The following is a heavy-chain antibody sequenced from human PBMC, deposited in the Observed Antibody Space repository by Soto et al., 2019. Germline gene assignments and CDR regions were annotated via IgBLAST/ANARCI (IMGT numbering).Heavy chain of an antibody. Sequence: GGSLRLSCAGAGYTFSSYGMSWVRQAPGKGLEWVSGISGSGGGTYYADSVKGRFTISRDNSKNTVYLQMNSLRVEDTAVYYCARRDSYHYYGMDVWGQGTTVTVSS. CDR1: GYTFSSYG. D-gene: IGHD2-21*01. CDR3: ARRDSYHYYGMDV. CDR2: ISGSGGGT. J-gene: IGHJ6*02. V-gene: IGHV3-23*01.